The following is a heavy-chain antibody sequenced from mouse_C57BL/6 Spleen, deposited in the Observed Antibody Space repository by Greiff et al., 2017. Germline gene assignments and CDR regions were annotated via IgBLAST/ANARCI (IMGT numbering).Heavy chain of an antibody. J-gene: IGHJ3*01. CDR3: ASYGSSYLWVAY. V-gene: IGHV1-64*01. Sequence: QVQLQPPGAELVKPGASVQLSCKASGYPFPSYWMHWLKQRPGQGLQWLGMIHPNSGSTNYNEKFKSNATLTVDKSSSTAYMQLSSLTSEVSAVYICASYGSSYLWVAYWGQGTLVSVSA. CDR2: IHPNSGST. D-gene: IGHD1-1*01. CDR1: GYPFPSYW.